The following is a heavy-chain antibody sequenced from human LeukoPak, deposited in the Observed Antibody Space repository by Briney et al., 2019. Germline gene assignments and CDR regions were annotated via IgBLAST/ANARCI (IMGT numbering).Heavy chain of an antibody. D-gene: IGHD6-19*01. CDR3: ARALSQTQWLVNGWFDP. CDR1: RFTFNDYG. Sequence: PGTSLRLSCAASRFTFNDYGMHWVRQAPGKGLEWVAVISYDGSNKYYADSVKGRFTISRDNSKNTLYLQMNSLRAEDTAVYYCARALSQTQWLVNGWFDPWGQGTLVTVSS. CDR2: ISYDGSNK. J-gene: IGHJ5*02. V-gene: IGHV3-30*03.